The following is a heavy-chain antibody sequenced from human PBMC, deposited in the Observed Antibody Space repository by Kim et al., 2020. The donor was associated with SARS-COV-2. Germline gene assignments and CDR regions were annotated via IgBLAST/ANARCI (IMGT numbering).Heavy chain of an antibody. Sequence: GGSLRLSCADSGLTFRTYAMHWVRQAPGKGLEWVAVISYDGRNEYYADSVKGRFTISRDNSKNTLYLQMNSLRAEDTAMYHCARDRFGSVVRGVDYWGQGTLVTVSS. CDR2: ISYDGRNE. D-gene: IGHD3-16*01. CDR3: ARDRFGSVVRGVDY. V-gene: IGHV3-30*04. J-gene: IGHJ4*02. CDR1: GLTFRTYA.